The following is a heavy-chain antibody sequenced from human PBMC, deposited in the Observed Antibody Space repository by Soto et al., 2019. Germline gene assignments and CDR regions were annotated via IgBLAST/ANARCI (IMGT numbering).Heavy chain of an antibody. V-gene: IGHV4-34*01. Sequence: SETLSLTCAVYGGSFSGYYWSWIRQPPGKGLEWIGELNHSGSTNYNPSLKSRVTISVDTSKNQFSLKLSSVTAADTAVYYCARTGYSSGWYKAAFDIWGQGTMVTVSS. CDR3: ARTGYSSGWYKAAFDI. CDR2: LNHSGST. CDR1: GGSFSGYY. J-gene: IGHJ3*02. D-gene: IGHD6-19*01.